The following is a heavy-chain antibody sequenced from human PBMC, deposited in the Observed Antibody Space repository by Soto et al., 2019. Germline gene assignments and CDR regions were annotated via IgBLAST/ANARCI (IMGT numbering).Heavy chain of an antibody. CDR1: GGSISSYY. D-gene: IGHD4-17*01. V-gene: IGHV4-59*01. J-gene: IGHJ3*02. CDR3: ARQYGDYVRGAFDI. Sequence: PSEILCLTWTVSGGSISSYYGSWIRQHPGKGLEWIGYIYYSGSTNYNPSLKSRVTISVDTSKNQFSLKLSSVTAADTAVYYCARQYGDYVRGAFDIWGQGTMVTVSS. CDR2: IYYSGST.